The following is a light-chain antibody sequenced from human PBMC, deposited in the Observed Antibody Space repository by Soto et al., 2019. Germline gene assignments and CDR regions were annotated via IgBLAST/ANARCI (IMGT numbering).Light chain of an antibody. CDR2: DVS. CDR3: SSYSGSTTLV. Sequence: QSALTQPASVSGSPGQSITISCTGTSSEVGGYNYVSWYQQHPGKAPKLLIYDVSNRPSGVSDRFSGSKSGNTASLTISGLQAEDEADYYCSSYSGSTTLVFGGGTQLTVL. CDR1: SSEVGGYNY. J-gene: IGLJ2*01. V-gene: IGLV2-14*03.